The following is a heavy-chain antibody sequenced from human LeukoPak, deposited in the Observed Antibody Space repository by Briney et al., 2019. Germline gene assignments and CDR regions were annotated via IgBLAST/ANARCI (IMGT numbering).Heavy chain of an antibody. CDR2: MSYDGSNK. D-gene: IGHD6-13*01. V-gene: IGHV3-30*03. Sequence: GRSLRLSCAASGFTFSSYGMHWVRQAPGKGLEWVAVMSYDGSNKYYADSVKGRFTISRDNSKNTLYLQMNSLRAEDTAVYYCARAPVAAAGYYFDYWGQGTLVTVSS. J-gene: IGHJ4*02. CDR3: ARAPVAAAGYYFDY. CDR1: GFTFSSYG.